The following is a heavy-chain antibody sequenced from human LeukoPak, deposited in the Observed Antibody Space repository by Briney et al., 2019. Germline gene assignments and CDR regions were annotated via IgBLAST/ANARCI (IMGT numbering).Heavy chain of an antibody. J-gene: IGHJ3*02. Sequence: SETLSLTCTVSGDSISSYYWSWIRQPPGKGLEWIGYIYYSGGTDYNPSLKSRVTISVDTSKNQFSLKLRSVTAADTAVYYCARHVTISGPYDASDIWGQGTMVTASP. V-gene: IGHV4-59*08. CDR2: IYYSGGT. D-gene: IGHD5-24*01. CDR1: GDSISSYY. CDR3: ARHVTISGPYDASDI.